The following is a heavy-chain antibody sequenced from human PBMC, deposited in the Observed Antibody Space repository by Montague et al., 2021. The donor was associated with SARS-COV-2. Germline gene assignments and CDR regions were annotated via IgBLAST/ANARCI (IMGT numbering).Heavy chain of an antibody. CDR1: GGSISSSY. J-gene: IGHJ4*02. CDR3: ARHTNWDWSYFDY. V-gene: IGHV4-59*08. D-gene: IGHD7-27*01. CDR2: IYHYGSA. Sequence: SETLSLTCSVSGGSISSSYWSWIRQPPGKGLEWIGYIYHYGSAKYNPSLKSRVTISVDTSKNQFSLKLSSVTAVDTAVYYCARHTNWDWSYFDYWGQGTLVTVSS.